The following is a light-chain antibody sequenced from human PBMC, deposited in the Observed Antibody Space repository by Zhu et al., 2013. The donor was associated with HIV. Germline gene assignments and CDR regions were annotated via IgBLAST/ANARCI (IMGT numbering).Light chain of an antibody. CDR3: SSYTSSSTYVI. V-gene: IGLV2-14*02. CDR1: NSDIGTYGL. Sequence: QSALTQPASVSGSPGQSITISCTGTNSDIGTYGLVSWYQQHPGEAPKLIIYEVIKRPSGVSNRFSGSKSGNTASLTISGLQAEDEADYYCSSYTSSSTYVIFGGGTKLTVL. J-gene: IGLJ2*01. CDR2: EVI.